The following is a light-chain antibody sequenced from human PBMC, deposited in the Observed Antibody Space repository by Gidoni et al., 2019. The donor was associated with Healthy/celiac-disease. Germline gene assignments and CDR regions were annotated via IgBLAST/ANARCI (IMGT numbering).Light chain of an antibody. V-gene: IGKV3-11*01. CDR2: DAS. CDR3: QQRSNWPPVT. CDR1: QSVSSY. J-gene: IGKJ5*01. Sequence: PGERATLSCRASQSVSSYLAWYQQKPGQAPRLLIYDASNRATGIPARFSGSGSGTDFTLTISSLEPEDFAVYYCQQRSNWPPVTFGQXTRLEIK.